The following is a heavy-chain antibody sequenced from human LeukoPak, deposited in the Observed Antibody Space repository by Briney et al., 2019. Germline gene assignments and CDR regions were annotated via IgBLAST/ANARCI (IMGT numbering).Heavy chain of an antibody. D-gene: IGHD2-2*01. Sequence: PGGSLRLSCAASGFTFSSYAMSWVRQAPGKGLEWVSAISGSGGSTYYAGSVKGRFTISRDNSKNTLYLQMNSLRAEDTAVYYCAKRGYCSSTSCYLRENTRYMDVWGKGTTVTVSS. CDR3: AKRGYCSSTSCYLRENTRYMDV. J-gene: IGHJ6*03. V-gene: IGHV3-23*01. CDR2: ISGSGGST. CDR1: GFTFSSYA.